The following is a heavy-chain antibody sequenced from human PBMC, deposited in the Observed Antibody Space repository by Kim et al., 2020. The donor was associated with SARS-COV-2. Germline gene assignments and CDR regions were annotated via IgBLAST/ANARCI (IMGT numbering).Heavy chain of an antibody. D-gene: IGHD3-22*01. V-gene: IGHV3-48*04. CDR2: ISSSSSTI. CDR1: GFTFNSYS. J-gene: IGHJ4*02. CDR3: ARDGVPGVYYYDSSGYYY. Sequence: GGSLRLSCAASGFTFNSYSMNWVRQAPGKGLEWVSYISSSSSTIYYADSVKGRFTISRDNAKNSLYLQMNSLRAEDTAVYYCARDGVPGVYYYDSSGYYYWGQGTLVTVSS.